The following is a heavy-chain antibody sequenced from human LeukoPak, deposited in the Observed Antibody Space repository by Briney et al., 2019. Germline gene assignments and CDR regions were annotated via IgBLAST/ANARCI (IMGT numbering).Heavy chain of an antibody. Sequence: PGGSLRLSCAASGXIFSSYSMNWVRQAPGKGLECVSSFSSSCHYISYAVSVKSRFTISRDNAKTSLYLQMNSLRAEDTAVYYCARDRSGYTFDDWGQGTLVTVSS. V-gene: IGHV3-21*01. CDR1: GXIFSSYS. CDR2: FSSSCHYI. J-gene: IGHJ4*02. CDR3: ARDRSGYTFDD. D-gene: IGHD5-18*01.